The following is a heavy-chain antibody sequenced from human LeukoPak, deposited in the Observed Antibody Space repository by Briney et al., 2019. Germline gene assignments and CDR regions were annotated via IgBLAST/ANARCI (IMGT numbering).Heavy chain of an antibody. CDR3: ASPRFLYSSSWATTDY. CDR1: GVSFSGYY. CDR2: INHSGST. D-gene: IGHD6-13*01. Sequence: SETLSLTCAVYGVSFSGYYWSWIRQPPGKGLEWIGEINHSGSTNYNPSLKSRVTISVDTSKNQFSLKLSSVTAADTAVYYCASPRFLYSSSWATTDYWGQGTLVTVSS. V-gene: IGHV4-34*01. J-gene: IGHJ4*02.